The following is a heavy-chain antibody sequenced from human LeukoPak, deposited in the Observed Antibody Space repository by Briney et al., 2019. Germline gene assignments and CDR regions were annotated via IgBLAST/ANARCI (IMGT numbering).Heavy chain of an antibody. CDR2: INWNGGST. D-gene: IGHD2-2*01. CDR1: GFTFDDYG. J-gene: IGHJ3*02. V-gene: IGHV3-20*04. Sequence: PGGSLGLSCAASGFTFDDYGMTWVRQAPGKGLEWVSGINWNGGSTVYADSVKGRYTISRDNAKNSLYLQMNSLRAEDTALYYCASLVVPAAHDAFDIWDQGPVVTVSS. CDR3: ASLVVPAAHDAFDI.